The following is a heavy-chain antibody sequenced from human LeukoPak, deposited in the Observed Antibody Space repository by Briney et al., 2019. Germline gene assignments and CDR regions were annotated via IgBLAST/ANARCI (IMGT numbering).Heavy chain of an antibody. CDR3: ARDGHYDILTGLFDY. D-gene: IGHD3-9*01. CDR1: GFTFSDYY. CDR2: ISSSGRTI. Sequence: GGSLRLSCAASGFTFSDYYMSWIRQAPGKGLEWVSYISSSGRTIYYADSVKGRFTISRDNAKNSLYLQMNSLRAEDTAVYYCARDGHYDILTGLFDYWGQGTLVTVSS. V-gene: IGHV3-11*01. J-gene: IGHJ4*02.